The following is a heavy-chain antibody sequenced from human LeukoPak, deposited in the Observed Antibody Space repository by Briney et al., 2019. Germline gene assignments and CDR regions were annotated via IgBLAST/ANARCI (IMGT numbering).Heavy chain of an antibody. D-gene: IGHD4-17*01. Sequence: PGGSLRLSCAASGFTFSSYWMHWVRQAPGKGLVWVSRINTDGSSTSYADSVKGRFTISRDNPKTTLYLQMNSLRAEDTAVYYCARELPTDYFDYWGQGTLVTVSS. V-gene: IGHV3-74*01. CDR1: GFTFSSYW. CDR2: INTDGSST. J-gene: IGHJ4*02. CDR3: ARELPTDYFDY.